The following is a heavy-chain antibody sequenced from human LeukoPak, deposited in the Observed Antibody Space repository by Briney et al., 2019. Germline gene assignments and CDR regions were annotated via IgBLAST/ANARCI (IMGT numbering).Heavy chain of an antibody. J-gene: IGHJ4*02. Sequence: ASVKVSCKASGGTFSSYVISWVRQAPGQGLEWMGRIIPILGIANYAQEFQGRVTITADKSTSTAYMELSSLRSEDTAVYYCARSPLYYFDYWGQGTLVTVSS. CDR1: GGTFSSYV. V-gene: IGHV1-69*04. CDR3: ARSPLYYFDY. CDR2: IIPILGIA.